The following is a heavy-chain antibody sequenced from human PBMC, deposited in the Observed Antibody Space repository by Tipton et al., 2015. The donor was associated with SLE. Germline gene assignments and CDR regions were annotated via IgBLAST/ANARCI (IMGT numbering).Heavy chain of an antibody. CDR1: GGSTSSSSYY. Sequence: GLVKPSETLSLTCAVSGGSTSSSSYYWGWIRQPPGKGLEWIGSIYHSGSTYYNPSLKSRVTISVDTSKNQFSLRVNSVTSADTAVYYCARDWRGYYGSQAYYYYGMDVWGQGTTVIVSS. V-gene: IGHV4-39*07. CDR2: IYHSGST. J-gene: IGHJ6*02. D-gene: IGHD3-10*01. CDR3: ARDWRGYYGSQAYYYYGMDV.